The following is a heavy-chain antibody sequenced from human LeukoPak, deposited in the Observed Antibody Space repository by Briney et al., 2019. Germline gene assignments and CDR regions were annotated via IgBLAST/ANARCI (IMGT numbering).Heavy chain of an antibody. D-gene: IGHD5-18*01. Sequence: SQTLSLTCAISGDSVSRYSAAWNWITQSPSRGLEWLGRTYYRSKWYNDYAVSVKSRITINPDTSKNQSSLQLNSVTPEDTAVYYGATATSIQHLDYWGQGTLGTVSS. CDR2: TYYRSKWYN. CDR3: ATATSIQHLDY. V-gene: IGHV6-1*01. CDR1: GDSVSRYSAA. J-gene: IGHJ4*02.